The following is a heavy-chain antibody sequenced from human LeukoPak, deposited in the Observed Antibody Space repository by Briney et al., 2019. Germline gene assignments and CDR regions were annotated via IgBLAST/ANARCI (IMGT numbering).Heavy chain of an antibody. CDR2: IRYDGSNK. CDR1: GFTFSSYG. J-gene: IGHJ4*02. D-gene: IGHD4-11*01. Sequence: GGSLRLSCAASGFTFSSYGMHWVRQAPGKGLEWVAFIRYDGSNKYYADPVKGRFTISRDNSKNTLYLQMNSLRAEDTAVYYCAKDLFRGLQYGYFDYWGQGTLVTVSS. CDR3: AKDLFRGLQYGYFDY. V-gene: IGHV3-30*02.